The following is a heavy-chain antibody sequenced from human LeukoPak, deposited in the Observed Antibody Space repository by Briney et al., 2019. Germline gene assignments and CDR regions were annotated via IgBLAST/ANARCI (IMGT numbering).Heavy chain of an antibody. Sequence: ASVKVSCKASGYTFTSYDINWVRQATGQGLEWMGWMNPNSGNTGYAQKFQGRVTMTRNTSISTAYMELSSLRSEDTAVYYCARGLVQDYYYYGMDVWAKGPRSPSP. J-gene: IGHJ6*02. D-gene: IGHD1-26*01. CDR2: MNPNSGNT. CDR1: GYTFTSYD. CDR3: ARGLVQDYYYYGMDV. V-gene: IGHV1-8*01.